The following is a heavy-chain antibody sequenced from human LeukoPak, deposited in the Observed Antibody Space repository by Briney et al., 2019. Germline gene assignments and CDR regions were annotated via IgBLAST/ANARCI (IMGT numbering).Heavy chain of an antibody. D-gene: IGHD3-3*01. Sequence: SETLSLTCTVSGGSISSSSYYWGWIRQPPGKGLEWIGSIYYSGSTYYNPSLKSRVTISVDTSKNQFSLKLSSVTAADTAVYYCARGPFWSGYYAGWFDPWGQGTLVTVSS. CDR1: GGSISSSSYY. V-gene: IGHV4-39*07. CDR2: IYYSGST. J-gene: IGHJ5*02. CDR3: ARGPFWSGYYAGWFDP.